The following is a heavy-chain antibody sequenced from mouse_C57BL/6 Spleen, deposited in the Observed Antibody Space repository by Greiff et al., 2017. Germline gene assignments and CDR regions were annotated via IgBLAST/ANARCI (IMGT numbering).Heavy chain of an antibody. D-gene: IGHD1-1*01. V-gene: IGHV1-9*01. Sequence: QVQLQQSGAELMKPGASVKLSCKATGYTFTGYWIEWVKQRPGHGLEWIGEILPGSGSTNYNEKFKGKATFTADTSSNTAYMQLSSLTTEDSAIYYCARKGTLDYYGSSDYFDYWGQGTTLTVSS. CDR2: ILPGSGST. CDR3: ARKGTLDYYGSSDYFDY. J-gene: IGHJ2*01. CDR1: GYTFTGYW.